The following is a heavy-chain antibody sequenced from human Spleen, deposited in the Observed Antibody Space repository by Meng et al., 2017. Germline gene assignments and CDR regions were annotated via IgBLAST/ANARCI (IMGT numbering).Heavy chain of an antibody. Sequence: QGRQRDAAQGFVSPHPPLPPTSMVPGGPTNSVGYYWNWIRQHPGKCLEWIGYIYYSGITYYNPSLKSRVTISVDTSKNQFSLKLSSVTAADTAVYYCARGPRRGYCSGGSCYFDYWGQGTLVTVSS. V-gene: IGHV4-31*03. CDR3: ARGPRRGYCSGGSCYFDY. J-gene: IGHJ4*02. CDR1: GGPTNSVGYY. D-gene: IGHD2-15*01. CDR2: IYYSGIT.